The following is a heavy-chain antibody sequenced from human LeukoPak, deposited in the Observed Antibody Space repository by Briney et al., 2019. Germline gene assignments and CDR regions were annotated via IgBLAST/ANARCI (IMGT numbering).Heavy chain of an antibody. J-gene: IGHJ4*02. CDR2: IYTSGST. CDR3: ARDRGGYGDY. V-gene: IGHV4-61*02. Sequence: SETLSLTCTVSDGSISSALYYWSWIRQPAGKGLEWIGRIYTSGSTNYNPSLKSRVTMSVDTSKNQFSLKLSSVTAADTAVYYCARDRGGYGDYWGQGTLVTVSS. CDR1: DGSISSALYY. D-gene: IGHD1-26*01.